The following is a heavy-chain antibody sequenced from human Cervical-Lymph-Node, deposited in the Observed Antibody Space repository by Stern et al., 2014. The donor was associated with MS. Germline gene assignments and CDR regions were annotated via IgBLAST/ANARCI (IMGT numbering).Heavy chain of an antibody. CDR1: GYSFTNYW. D-gene: IGHD1-26*01. J-gene: IGHJ4*02. CDR2: IYPSDSDT. CDR3: ARGAPPEN. V-gene: IGHV5-51*03. Sequence: EVQLVESGAEVKKPVESLKISCKTAGYSFTNYWIGWVRQMPGKGLEWMGIIYPSDSDTRYSPSFKGQVIISADKSSGTAYLQWRSLKASDSGIYYCARGAPPENWGQGTLVTVSS.